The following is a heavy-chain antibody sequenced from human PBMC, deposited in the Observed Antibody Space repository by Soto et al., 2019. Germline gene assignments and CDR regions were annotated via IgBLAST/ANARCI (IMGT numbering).Heavy chain of an antibody. D-gene: IGHD1-7*01. Sequence: ASVKVSCKASGYTFTDYYMHWVRQAPGQGLEWMGWINPNSGGTNYAQKFQGRVTMTRYTSISTAYMEVSRLRSDDTAVYYCARKLELRGSYYYYYEMDVWGQGTTVTVSS. CDR2: INPNSGGT. CDR3: ARKLELRGSYYYYYEMDV. J-gene: IGHJ6*02. CDR1: GYTFTDYY. V-gene: IGHV1-2*02.